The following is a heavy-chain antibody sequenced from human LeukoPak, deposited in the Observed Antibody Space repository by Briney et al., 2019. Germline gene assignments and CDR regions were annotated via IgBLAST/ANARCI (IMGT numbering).Heavy chain of an antibody. CDR1: GGSISSYY. Sequence: PSETLSLTCTVSGGSISSYYWSWIRQPPGKGLEWIGYIYYSGSTNYNPSLKSRVTISVDTSKNQFSLKLSSVTAADTAVYYCAREGISDGSGLFDYWGQGTLVTVSS. D-gene: IGHD3-10*01. CDR2: IYYSGST. V-gene: IGHV4-59*01. CDR3: AREGISDGSGLFDY. J-gene: IGHJ4*02.